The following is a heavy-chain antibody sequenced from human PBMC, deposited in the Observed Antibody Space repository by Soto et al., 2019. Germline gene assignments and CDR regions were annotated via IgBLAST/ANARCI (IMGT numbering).Heavy chain of an antibody. J-gene: IGHJ6*02. CDR1: GYTFTSYY. CDR2: INPSGGST. Sequence: ASVKVSCKASGYTFTSYYMHWARQAPGQGLEWMGIINPSGGSTSYAQKFQGRVTMTRDTSTSTVYMELSSLRSEDTAVYYCARDERIQLWSHYYYGMDVWGQGTTVTVSS. CDR3: ARDERIQLWSHYYYGMDV. D-gene: IGHD5-18*01. V-gene: IGHV1-46*01.